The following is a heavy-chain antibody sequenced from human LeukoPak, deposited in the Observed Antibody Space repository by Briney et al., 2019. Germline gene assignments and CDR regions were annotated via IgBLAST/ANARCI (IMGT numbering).Heavy chain of an antibody. J-gene: IGHJ5*02. CDR3: ARSLVGSGYNWFDP. V-gene: IGHV3-74*01. CDR2: INSDGSST. Sequence: GGSLRLSCAASGFTFSSYWMHWVRQAPGKGLVWVSRINSDGSSTSYADSVKGRFTISRDNAKNSLYLQMNSLRAEDTAVYYCARSLVGSGYNWFDPWGQGTLVTVSS. D-gene: IGHD5-12*01. CDR1: GFTFSSYW.